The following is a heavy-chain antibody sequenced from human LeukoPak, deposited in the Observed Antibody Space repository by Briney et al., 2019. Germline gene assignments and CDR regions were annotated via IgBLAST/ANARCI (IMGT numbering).Heavy chain of an antibody. Sequence: PGGSLRLSCAASGFTFSSYAMSRVRQAPGKGLEWVSAISGSGGSTYYADSVKGRFTISRDNSKNTLYLQMNSLRAEDTAMYYCARGNGDAFDIWGQGTMVTVSS. CDR3: ARGNGDAFDI. D-gene: IGHD1-1*01. J-gene: IGHJ3*02. V-gene: IGHV3-23*01. CDR2: ISGSGGST. CDR1: GFTFSSYA.